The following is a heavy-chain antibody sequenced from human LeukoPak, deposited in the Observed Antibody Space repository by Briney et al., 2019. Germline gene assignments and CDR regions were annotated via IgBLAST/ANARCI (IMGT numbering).Heavy chain of an antibody. J-gene: IGHJ4*02. V-gene: IGHV3-7*01. CDR1: GFTFSNYW. CDR3: ARDGHWEVTRGHYFDY. D-gene: IGHD4-11*01. CDR2: MKVDGSET. Sequence: GGSLRLSCAASGFTFSNYWMSWVRQVPGKGLEWLANMKVDGSETYYVDSLKGRFTISRDNAKNSVYLQMNSLRVEDTAVYYCARDGHWEVTRGHYFDYWGQGTLVTISS.